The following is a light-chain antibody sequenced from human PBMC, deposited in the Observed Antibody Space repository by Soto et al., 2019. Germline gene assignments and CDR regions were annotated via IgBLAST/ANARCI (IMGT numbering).Light chain of an antibody. V-gene: IGKV3-20*01. CDR2: GAS. CDR1: QSVSSSY. Sequence: EIVLTQSPGTLSLSPGERATLSCRASQSVSSSYLAWYQQKPGQAPRLLIYGASSRATGIPDRFSGSGSGKYFTLTISRLEPEDFAVYYCQQYGSSLWTFGQGTKVEI. CDR3: QQYGSSLWT. J-gene: IGKJ1*01.